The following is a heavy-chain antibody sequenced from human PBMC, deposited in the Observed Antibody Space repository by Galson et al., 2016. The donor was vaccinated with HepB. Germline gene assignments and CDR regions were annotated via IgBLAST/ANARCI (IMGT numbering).Heavy chain of an antibody. Sequence: VSCKASGGTISSYAMNWVRHAPGQGLEWMGGIIPIFHSANYAPTFRGRVTMTRNTSTSTVYMELSSLRSEDTAVYYCARDVADIIIVPADGIFEYWGQGTLVTVSS. J-gene: IGHJ4*02. V-gene: IGHV1-69*05. D-gene: IGHD2-2*01. CDR1: GGTISSYA. CDR2: IIPIFHSA. CDR3: ARDVADIIIVPADGIFEY.